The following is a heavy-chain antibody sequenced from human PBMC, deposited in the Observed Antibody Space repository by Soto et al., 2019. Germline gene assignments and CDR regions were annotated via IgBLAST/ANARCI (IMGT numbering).Heavy chain of an antibody. CDR1: GGSISSGGYY. CDR2: IYYSGST. D-gene: IGHD2-15*01. J-gene: IGHJ6*02. Sequence: SETLSLTCTFSGGSISSGGYYWSWIRQHPGKGLEWIGYIYYSGSTYYNPSLKSRVTISVDTSKNQFSLKLSSVTAADTAVYYCARLAVVVAATVASYYYYGMDVWGQGTTVTVSS. CDR3: ARLAVVVAATVASYYYYGMDV. V-gene: IGHV4-31*03.